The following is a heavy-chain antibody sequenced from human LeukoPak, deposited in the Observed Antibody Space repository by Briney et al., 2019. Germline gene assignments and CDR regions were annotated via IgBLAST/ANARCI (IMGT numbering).Heavy chain of an antibody. CDR1: GGSISSYY. D-gene: IGHD2-2*01. Sequence: SESLSLTCTVSGGSISSYYWSWIRQPPGKGLEWIGYIYTSGSTNYNPSLKSRVTISVDKSKNQFSLKLSSVTAADTAVYYCARHGTNYYYYYMDVWGKGTTVTVSS. J-gene: IGHJ6*03. CDR2: IYTSGST. CDR3: ARHGTNYYYYYMDV. V-gene: IGHV4-4*09.